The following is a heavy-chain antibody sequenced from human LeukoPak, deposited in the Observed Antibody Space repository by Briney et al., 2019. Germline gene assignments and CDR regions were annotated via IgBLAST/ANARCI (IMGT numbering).Heavy chain of an antibody. CDR1: GYTFAAYY. Sequence: ASVKVSCKASGYTFAAYYIHWVRQAPGQGLEWIGWINPNSGGTNYAQKFQGRVTMTRDPSISTAYMEPSRLTSDDTTVYFCAKDAGTSGWFDSWGQGTLVTVSS. D-gene: IGHD6-19*01. CDR3: AKDAGTSGWFDS. J-gene: IGHJ5*01. CDR2: INPNSGGT. V-gene: IGHV1-2*02.